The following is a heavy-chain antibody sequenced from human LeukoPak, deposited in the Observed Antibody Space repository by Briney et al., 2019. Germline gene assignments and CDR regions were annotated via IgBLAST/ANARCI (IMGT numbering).Heavy chain of an antibody. CDR2: INPNSGGT. CDR3: ARLGVGDYYFDY. V-gene: IGHV1-2*02. Sequence: ASVKVSCRASGYTFTGYYMHWVRQAPGQGLEWMGWINPNSGGTNYAQKFQGRVTMTRDTSISTAYMELSRLRSDDTAVYYCARLGVGDYYFDYWGQGTLVTVSS. J-gene: IGHJ4*02. D-gene: IGHD1-26*01. CDR1: GYTFTGYY.